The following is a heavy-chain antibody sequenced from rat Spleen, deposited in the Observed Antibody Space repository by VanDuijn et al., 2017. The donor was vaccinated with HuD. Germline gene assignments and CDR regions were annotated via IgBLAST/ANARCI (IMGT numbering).Heavy chain of an antibody. CDR2: MWGDGST. J-gene: IGHJ2*01. CDR3: ATSITTVVSFDY. D-gene: IGHD1-1*01. CDR1: GLSLTSNS. V-gene: IGHV2-47*01. Sequence: QVQLKESGPGLVQPSQTLSLTCTVSGLSLTSNSVSWIRQPPGKGLEWMGVMWGDGSTAYNSALKSRLSISRDTSKSQVFLEMSSLKTEDTATYYCATSITTVVSFDYWGQGVMVTVSS.